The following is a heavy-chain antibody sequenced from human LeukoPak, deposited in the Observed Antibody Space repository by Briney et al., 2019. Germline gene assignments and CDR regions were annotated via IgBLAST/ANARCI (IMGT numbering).Heavy chain of an antibody. CDR3: TTDKDFWGGYQDF. V-gene: IGHV3-15*01. CDR1: GFTFSDHY. CDR2: IKSKADGGTT. D-gene: IGHD3-3*01. Sequence: GGSLRLSCAAPGFTFSDHYMDWVRQAPGKGLEWVGRIKSKADGGTTDYVASVKGRFIISRNDSKDTMYLQMNSLKIEDTGVYYCTTDKDFWGGYQDFWGQGILVSVSS. J-gene: IGHJ4*02.